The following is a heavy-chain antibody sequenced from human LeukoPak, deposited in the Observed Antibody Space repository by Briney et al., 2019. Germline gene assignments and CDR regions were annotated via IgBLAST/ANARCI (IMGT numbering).Heavy chain of an antibody. CDR1: GYSFTSYD. J-gene: IGHJ1*01. CDR2: INVYKGNT. Sequence: ASVKVSCKASGYSFTSYDINWVRQAPGQGLEWMGWINVYKGNTNYAETLQGRVTMTTDTSTSTAYMELRSLRSDDTAVYYCARGSREGYTSSWYPGEYFQHWGQGTLVTVSS. V-gene: IGHV1-18*01. D-gene: IGHD6-13*01. CDR3: ARGSREGYTSSWYPGEYFQH.